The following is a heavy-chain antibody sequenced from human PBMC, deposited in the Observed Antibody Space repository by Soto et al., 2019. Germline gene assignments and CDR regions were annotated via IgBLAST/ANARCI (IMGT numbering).Heavy chain of an antibody. CDR2: ISPYSGYT. D-gene: IGHD2-2*01. CDR3: TREAIVVIPAAQPSHFDS. CDR1: GYNFIKYG. J-gene: IGHJ4*02. V-gene: IGHV1-18*01. Sequence: QVQLVQSGAEVKKPGASVKVSCKGLGYNFIKYGINWVRQAPGQGLEWMGWISPYSGYTHSAQKFQGRLTRTTDTAATTAYMEVRSLRSADTALYYCTREAIVVIPAAQPSHFDSWGQGTLVTVSS.